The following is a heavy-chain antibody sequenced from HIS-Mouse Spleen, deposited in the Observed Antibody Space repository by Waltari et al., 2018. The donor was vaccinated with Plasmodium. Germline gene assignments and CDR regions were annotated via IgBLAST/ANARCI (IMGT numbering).Heavy chain of an antibody. CDR2: INPNSGGT. D-gene: IGHD6-13*01. CDR3: ARVLGYKAAAGTFVEYFQH. J-gene: IGHJ1*01. Sequence: QVQLVQSGAEVKKPGASVKVSCKASGYTFTGYYMHWVRQAPGQGLEWRGWINPNSGGTNEEQKCQGRVTMTRDTSSSTAYMELSRLRSDDTAVYYCARVLGYKAAAGTFVEYFQHWGQGTLVTVSS. V-gene: IGHV1-2*02. CDR1: GYTFTGYY.